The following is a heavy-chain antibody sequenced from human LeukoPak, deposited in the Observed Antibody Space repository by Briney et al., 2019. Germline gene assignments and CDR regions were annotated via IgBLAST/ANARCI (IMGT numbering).Heavy chain of an antibody. D-gene: IGHD6-19*01. V-gene: IGHV4-4*07. Sequence: PSETLSLTCTVSGGSISGYYWSWIRQPAGKGLEWIGRMYTSGTTNYNPSLKSRVTMSVDTSKNQISLRLTSVTAADTAVYYCARGLYGSDSFWGQGNLVTVSS. J-gene: IGHJ4*02. CDR2: MYTSGTT. CDR1: GGSISGYY. CDR3: ARGLYGSDSF.